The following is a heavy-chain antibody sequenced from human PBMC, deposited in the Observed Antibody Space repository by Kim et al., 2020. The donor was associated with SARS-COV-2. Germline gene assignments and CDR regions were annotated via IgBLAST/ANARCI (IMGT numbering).Heavy chain of an antibody. J-gene: IGHJ4*02. V-gene: IGHV1-69*13. CDR3: ARGSQNYYGSGSHRYFDY. Sequence: SVKVSCKASGGTFSSYAISWVRQAPGQGLEWMGGIIPIFGTANYAQKFQGRVTITADESTSTAYMELSSLRSEDTAVYYCARGSQNYYGSGSHRYFDYWGQGTLVTVSS. CDR1: GGTFSSYA. CDR2: IIPIFGTA. D-gene: IGHD3-10*01.